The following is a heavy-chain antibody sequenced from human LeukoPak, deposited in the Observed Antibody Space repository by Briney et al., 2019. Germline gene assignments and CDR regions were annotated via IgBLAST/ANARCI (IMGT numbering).Heavy chain of an antibody. CDR2: IIPILGIA. J-gene: IGHJ4*02. Sequence: GASVKVSCKASGGTFSSYAISWVRQAPGQGLEWMGRIIPILGIANYAQKFQGRVTITADKSTSTAYMELSSLRSEDTAVYYCAVYCSSTSCPQHFDYWGQGTLVTVSS. V-gene: IGHV1-69*04. D-gene: IGHD2-2*01. CDR1: GGTFSSYA. CDR3: AVYCSSTSCPQHFDY.